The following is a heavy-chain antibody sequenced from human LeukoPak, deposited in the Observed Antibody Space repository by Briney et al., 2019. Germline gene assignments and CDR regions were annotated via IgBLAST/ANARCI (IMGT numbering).Heavy chain of an antibody. D-gene: IGHD3-10*01. CDR2: IYPGDSDT. CDR1: GYSFTNYW. V-gene: IGHV5-51*01. CDR3: ARPSGYYGSGSYYFDFDY. J-gene: IGHJ4*02. Sequence: GESLKISCKGSGYSFTNYWIGWVRQMPGEGLEWMGIIYPGDSDTRYSPSFQGQVTISADKSISTAYLQWSSLKASDTAMYYCARPSGYYGSGSYYFDFDYWGQGTLVTVSS.